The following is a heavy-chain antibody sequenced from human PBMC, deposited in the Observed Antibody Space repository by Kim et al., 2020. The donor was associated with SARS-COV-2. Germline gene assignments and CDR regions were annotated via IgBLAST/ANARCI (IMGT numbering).Heavy chain of an antibody. J-gene: IGHJ5*02. Sequence: GGSLRLSCAASGFTFDDYAMHWVRQAPGKGLEWVSGISWNSGSIGYADSVKGRFTISRDNAKNSLYLQMNSLRAEDTALYYCAKDSTAAADVSWGQGTLVTVSS. V-gene: IGHV3-9*01. CDR2: ISWNSGSI. CDR1: GFTFDDYA. CDR3: AKDSTAAADVS. D-gene: IGHD6-13*01.